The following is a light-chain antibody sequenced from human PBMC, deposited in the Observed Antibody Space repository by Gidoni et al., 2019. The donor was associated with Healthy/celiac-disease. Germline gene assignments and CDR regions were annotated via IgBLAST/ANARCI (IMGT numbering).Light chain of an antibody. V-gene: IGLV1-44*01. Sequence: QSVLTQPPSASGTPGPRVTISCSGSSSNIGSNTVNWYQQLPGTAPKLLIYSNNQRPSRVPDRFAGSKSGTSASLAISGLQSEDEADYYCAAWDDSLNGYWVFGGGTKLTVL. CDR1: SSNIGSNT. CDR3: AAWDDSLNGYWV. J-gene: IGLJ3*02. CDR2: SNN.